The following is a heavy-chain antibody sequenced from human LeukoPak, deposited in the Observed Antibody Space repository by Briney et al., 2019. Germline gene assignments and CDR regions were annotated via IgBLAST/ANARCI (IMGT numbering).Heavy chain of an antibody. CDR1: GGSISSSSYY. D-gene: IGHD6-19*01. CDR2: IYYSGST. Sequence: PSETLSLTCTVSGGSISSSSYYSGWLRQPPGKGLEWIGSIYYSGSTYYHPSLKSRLTISVDTSENQFSVKLIFVTAADTAVYYCASLLLKYSSIFVDYWGQGTLVSVSS. CDR3: ASLLLKYSSIFVDY. J-gene: IGHJ4*02. V-gene: IGHV4-39*01.